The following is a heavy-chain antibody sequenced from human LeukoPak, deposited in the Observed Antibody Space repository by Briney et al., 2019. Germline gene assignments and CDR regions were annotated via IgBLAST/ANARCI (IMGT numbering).Heavy chain of an antibody. V-gene: IGHV4-59*01. CDR3: ARVDYGDYPYYYYGMDV. CDR1: GGSISSYY. J-gene: IGHJ6*02. CDR2: IYYSGST. D-gene: IGHD4-17*01. Sequence: SETLSLTCTVSGGSISSYYWSWIRQAPGKGLEWIGYIYYSGSTNYNPSLKSRVTISVDTSKNQFSLKLSSVTAADTAVYYCARVDYGDYPYYYYGMDVWGQGTTVTVSS.